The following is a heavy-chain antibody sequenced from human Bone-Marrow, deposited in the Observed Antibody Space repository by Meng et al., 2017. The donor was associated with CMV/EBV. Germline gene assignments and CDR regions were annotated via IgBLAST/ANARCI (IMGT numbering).Heavy chain of an antibody. CDR1: GFTVSSNY. Sequence: GGSLRLSCAASGFTVSSNYMSWVRQAPGKGLEWVSVIYSGGSTYYADSVKGRFTISRDNSKNTLYLQMNSLRAEDTAVYYCAKDLFNSRGVDYWGQGTLVTVSS. CDR2: IYSGGST. J-gene: IGHJ4*02. CDR3: AKDLFNSRGVDY. V-gene: IGHV3-53*01. D-gene: IGHD6-19*01.